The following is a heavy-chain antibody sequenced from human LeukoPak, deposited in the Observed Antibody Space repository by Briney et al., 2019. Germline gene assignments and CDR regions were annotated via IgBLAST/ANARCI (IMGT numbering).Heavy chain of an antibody. Sequence: ASVKVSCKASGHIFSNYGISWVRQAPGHGLEWMGWISSAGNTNYAPKFQDRATMTTDTSTSTAYIELRSLRFDDTAVYYCARDFAWGSGGAPIDDNWLDPWGQGTLVTVSS. V-gene: IGHV1-18*01. CDR3: ARDFAWGSGGAPIDDNWLDP. CDR2: ISSAGNT. D-gene: IGHD7-27*01. CDR1: GHIFSNYG. J-gene: IGHJ5*02.